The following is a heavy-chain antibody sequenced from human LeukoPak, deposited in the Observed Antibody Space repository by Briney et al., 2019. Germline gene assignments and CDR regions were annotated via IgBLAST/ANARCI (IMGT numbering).Heavy chain of an antibody. CDR2: IIPIFGTA. CDR3: ARDRYRQQLVLVY. Sequence: SVKVSFKASGGTFSSYAISWVRQAPGQGLEWMGGIIPIFGTANYAQKFQGRVTITADESTSTAYMELSSLRSEDTAVYYCARDRYRQQLVLVYWGQGTLVTVSS. D-gene: IGHD6-13*01. V-gene: IGHV1-69*13. CDR1: GGTFSSYA. J-gene: IGHJ4*02.